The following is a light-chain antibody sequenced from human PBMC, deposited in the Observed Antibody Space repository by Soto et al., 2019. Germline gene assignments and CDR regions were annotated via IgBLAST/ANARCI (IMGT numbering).Light chain of an antibody. CDR3: QQASSFPIT. CDR1: QGITNW. V-gene: IGKV1-12*01. Sequence: DIQMTQSPSSVSASIGDRVTITCRASQGITNWLAWYQQKPGKTPKVLIYPASTLQSGVPSRFSGSGSGTEFTLTISSLRPEDFATYFCQQASSFPITFGQGTRLEIK. J-gene: IGKJ5*01. CDR2: PAS.